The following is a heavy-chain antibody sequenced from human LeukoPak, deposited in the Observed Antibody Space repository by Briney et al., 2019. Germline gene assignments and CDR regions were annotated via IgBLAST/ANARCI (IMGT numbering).Heavy chain of an antibody. CDR3: AREGGMNTAMVRAFDI. D-gene: IGHD5-18*01. V-gene: IGHV1-2*02. CDR2: INPNSGGT. CDR1: GYTFTGYY. J-gene: IGHJ3*02. Sequence: GASVKVSCKASGYTFTGYYMHWVRQAPGQGLEWMGWINPNSGGTNYAQKFQGRVTMTRDTSISTAYMELSRLRSDDTAVYYCAREGGMNTAMVRAFDIWGQGTMVTVSS.